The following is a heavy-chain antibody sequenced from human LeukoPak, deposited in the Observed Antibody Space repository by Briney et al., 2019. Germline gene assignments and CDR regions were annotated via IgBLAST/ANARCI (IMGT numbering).Heavy chain of an antibody. V-gene: IGHV4-38-2*02. CDR3: ASLASYGDYPKRTYYYGTDV. Sequence: SETLSLTCTVSGYSISSGYYWGWIRQPPGKGLEWIGSIYHSGSTNYNPSLKSRVTISVDTSKNQFSLKLSSVTAADTAVYYCASLASYGDYPKRTYYYGTDVWGQGTTVTVSS. J-gene: IGHJ6*02. CDR2: IYHSGST. CDR1: GYSISSGYY. D-gene: IGHD4-17*01.